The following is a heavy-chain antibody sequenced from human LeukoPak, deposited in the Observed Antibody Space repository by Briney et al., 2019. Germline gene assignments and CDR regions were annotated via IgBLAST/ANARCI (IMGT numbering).Heavy chain of an antibody. CDR3: ATTSDFDY. J-gene: IGHJ4*02. CDR2: INPNSGGT. CDR1: GYTFTDYY. D-gene: IGHD1-1*01. Sequence: ASVNVSFKSSGYTFTDYYMHWVRQAPGQGLEWMGWINPNSGGTNFAQRFQGRVTMTKDTSISTAYMELNRLISDDTAVYYCATTSDFDYWGQGTLVTVSS. V-gene: IGHV1-2*02.